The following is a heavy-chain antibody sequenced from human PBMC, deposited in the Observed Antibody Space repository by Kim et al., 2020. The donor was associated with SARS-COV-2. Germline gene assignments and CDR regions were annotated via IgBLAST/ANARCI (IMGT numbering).Heavy chain of an antibody. CDR3: ASWDYSDNAGLVH. CDR2: FFRSGST. J-gene: IGHJ4*02. V-gene: IGHV4-59*13. CDR1: GAHISSYY. Sequence: SETLSLTCTVSGAHISSYYWVWVRQPPGKGLEWMATFFRSGSTSSNPSLKSRVTISADTSNHQFSLQLSSVTAADTAVYYCASWDYSDNAGLVHWGQGTLVTVSS. D-gene: IGHD4-4*01.